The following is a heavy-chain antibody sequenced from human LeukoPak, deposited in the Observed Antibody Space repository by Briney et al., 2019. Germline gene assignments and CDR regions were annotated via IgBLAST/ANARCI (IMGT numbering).Heavy chain of an antibody. Sequence: GESLKISCKGSGYSFISYWIGWVRQMPGKGLAWMGIIYPGDSDTRYSPSFQGQVSISVDKSINTAYVQWSSLKASDTAMYYCARLPYSSGWYRTLDYWGQGTLVTVSS. V-gene: IGHV5-51*01. CDR2: IYPGDSDT. J-gene: IGHJ4*02. CDR1: GYSFISYW. D-gene: IGHD6-19*01. CDR3: ARLPYSSGWYRTLDY.